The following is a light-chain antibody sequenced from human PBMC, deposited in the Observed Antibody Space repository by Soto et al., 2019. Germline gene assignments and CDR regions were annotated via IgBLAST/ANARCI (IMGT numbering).Light chain of an antibody. V-gene: IGLV2-14*01. CDR3: SSYTSSSTLV. J-gene: IGLJ1*01. CDR2: EVS. CDR1: SSDVGGYNY. Sequence: QSVLTQPASVSGSPGQSITISCTGTSSDVGGYNYVSWYQQHPGKAPKLMIYEVSSRPSGVSNRFSGSKSGNTASLTISGLQVEDEADYYCSSYTSSSTLVFGTGTKVTVL.